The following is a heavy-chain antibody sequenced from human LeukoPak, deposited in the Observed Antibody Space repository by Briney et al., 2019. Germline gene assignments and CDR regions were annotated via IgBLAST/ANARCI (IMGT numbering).Heavy chain of an antibody. Sequence: PSETLSLTCAVSSGSIFSSNWWSWVRQPPGKGLEWIGQIFHSGSTSYSPSLKSRVTISVDKSKNQFSLKLSSVTAADTAVYYCAREVYGDNYYYYMDVWGKGTTVTVSS. V-gene: IGHV4-4*02. CDR3: AREVYGDNYYYYMDV. D-gene: IGHD4-17*01. CDR2: IFHSGST. CDR1: SGSIFSSNW. J-gene: IGHJ6*03.